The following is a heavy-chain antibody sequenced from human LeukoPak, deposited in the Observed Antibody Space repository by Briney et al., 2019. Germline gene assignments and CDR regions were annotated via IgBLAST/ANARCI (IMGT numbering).Heavy chain of an antibody. Sequence: PGGSLRLSCAASGFTFSSYSMNWVRQAPGKGLEWVSSISSSSSYIYSADSVKGRFTISRDNHKNSLYQQMNSLRAEDTAVYYCASSDGDYELSYYYYYGMDVWGQGTTVTVSS. CDR3: ASSDGDYELSYYYYYGMDV. D-gene: IGHD4-17*01. J-gene: IGHJ6*02. CDR1: GFTFSSYS. V-gene: IGHV3-21*01. CDR2: ISSSSSYI.